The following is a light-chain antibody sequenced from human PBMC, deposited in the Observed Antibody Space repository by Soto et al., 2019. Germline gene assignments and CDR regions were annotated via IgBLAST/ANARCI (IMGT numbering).Light chain of an antibody. CDR1: ESVSSRY. CDR2: GES. V-gene: IGKV3-15*01. CDR3: QEYHSWPPT. J-gene: IGKJ1*01. Sequence: DIVLTQSPGTLSLSPGHSATLSCRGSESVSSRYLAWYPQKPCQAPRIFIYGESTRATVIPAGFSGSGSGTEFNLTICSLQSVDCAVDGCQEYHSWPPTFCQGTKVDIK.